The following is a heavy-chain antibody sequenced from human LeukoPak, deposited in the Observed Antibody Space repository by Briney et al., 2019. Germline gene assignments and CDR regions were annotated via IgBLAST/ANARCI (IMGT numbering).Heavy chain of an antibody. CDR2: INSDGTNT. J-gene: IGHJ4*02. CDR3: VRQDSGSYLGGY. D-gene: IGHD1-26*01. V-gene: IGHV3-74*01. CDR1: GFTLNDYW. Sequence: QTGGSLRLSCAAFGFTLNDYWMHWVRQAPGTGPVWVVYINSDGTNTDYADSVKGRFTIFRDNAKKTLYLQMNSLRAEDTAVYYCVRQDSGSYLGGYWGQGTLVTVSS.